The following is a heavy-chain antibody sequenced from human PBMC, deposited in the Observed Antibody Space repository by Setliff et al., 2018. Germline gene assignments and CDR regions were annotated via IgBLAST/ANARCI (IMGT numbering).Heavy chain of an antibody. D-gene: IGHD2-21*02. CDR2: IIPNFRTT. CDR3: AREEVIVMTVNNYYYYMDV. V-gene: IGHV1-69*05. CDR1: GFRFTNFG. J-gene: IGHJ6*03. Sequence: SVKVSCKTSGFRFTNFGFSWVRQAPGQGLEWMGGIIPNFRTTSYAQKFQGRVTISTDESTMTAYMELNSLRPEDTAMYYCAREEVIVMTVNNYYYYMDVWGKGTTVTVSS.